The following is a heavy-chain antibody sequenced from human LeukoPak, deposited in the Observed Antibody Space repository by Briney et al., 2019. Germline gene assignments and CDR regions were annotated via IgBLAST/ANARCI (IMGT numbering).Heavy chain of an antibody. D-gene: IGHD6-13*01. CDR2: ISYDGSHE. Sequence: AGRSLRLSGAASGFTFSSYGMHWVRQAPGKGLEWVAVISYDGSHECYADSVKGRFTISRDSSKSTLYLQMNSLRAEDTAVYYCARDLSSSWSLDYWGQGTLVTVSS. CDR3: ARDLSSSWSLDY. CDR1: GFTFSSYG. J-gene: IGHJ4*02. V-gene: IGHV3-30*03.